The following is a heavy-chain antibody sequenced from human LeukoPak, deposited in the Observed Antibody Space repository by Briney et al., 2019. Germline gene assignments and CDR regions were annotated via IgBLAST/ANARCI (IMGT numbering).Heavy chain of an antibody. V-gene: IGHV4-38-2*02. CDR3: ARAQSLTFGGVIALTYYFDY. CDR1: GYSISSGYY. CDR2: IYHSGST. J-gene: IGHJ4*02. Sequence: PSETLSLTCTVSGYSISSGYYWGWIRQPPGKGLEWIGSIYHSGSTYYNPSPKSRVTISVDTSKNQFSLKLSSVTAADTAVYYCARAQSLTFGGVIALTYYFDYWGQGTLVTVSS. D-gene: IGHD3-16*02.